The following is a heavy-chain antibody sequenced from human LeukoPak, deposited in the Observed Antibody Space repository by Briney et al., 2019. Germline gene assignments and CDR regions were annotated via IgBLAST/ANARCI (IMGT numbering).Heavy chain of an antibody. V-gene: IGHV4-31*03. D-gene: IGHD2-21*02. CDR2: IYYSGST. CDR1: GGSISSGGYY. J-gene: IGHJ6*02. CDR3: ARDCGGDCFGYYYYGMDV. Sequence: SETLSLTCTVSGGSISSGGYYWSWIRQHPGKGLEWIGYIYYSGSTYYNPSLKSRVTISVDTSKNQFSLKLCSVTAADTAVYYCARDCGGDCFGYYYYGMDVWGQGTTVTVSS.